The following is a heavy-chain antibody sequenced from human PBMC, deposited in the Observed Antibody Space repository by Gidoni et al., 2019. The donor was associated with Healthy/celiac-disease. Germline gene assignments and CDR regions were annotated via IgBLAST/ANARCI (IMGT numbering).Heavy chain of an antibody. CDR3: ARHYCSGGSCYSADY. J-gene: IGHJ4*02. V-gene: IGHV5-51*01. CDR2: IYPGDSDT. CDR1: GYSFTRYW. Sequence: EVQLVQSGAEVTKPGESLKISCKGSGYSFTRYWIGWVRQMPGKGLEWMGIIYPGDSDTRYSPSFQGQVTISADKSISTAYLQWSSLKASDTAMYYCARHYCSGGSCYSADYWGQGTLVTVSS. D-gene: IGHD2-15*01.